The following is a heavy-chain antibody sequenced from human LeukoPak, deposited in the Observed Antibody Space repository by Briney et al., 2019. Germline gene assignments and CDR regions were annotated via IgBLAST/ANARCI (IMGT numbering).Heavy chain of an antibody. Sequence: SETLSLTCAVSGGSISSGGYSWSWIRQPPGKGLEWIGYIYYSGSTYYNPSLKSRVTISVDTSKNQFSLKLSSVTAADTAVYYCARDDYGDYGASAFDIWGQGTMVTVSS. CDR2: IYYSGST. V-gene: IGHV4-30-4*07. J-gene: IGHJ3*02. CDR3: ARDDYGDYGASAFDI. D-gene: IGHD4-17*01. CDR1: GGSISSGGYS.